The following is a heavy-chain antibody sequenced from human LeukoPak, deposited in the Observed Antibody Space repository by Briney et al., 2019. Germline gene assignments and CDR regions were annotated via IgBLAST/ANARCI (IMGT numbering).Heavy chain of an antibody. CDR3: AKVMYSSGGRWFDP. V-gene: IGHV3-30*02. CDR2: IRNDGSII. D-gene: IGHD6-19*01. CDR1: GFTFSNFG. Sequence: PGGSLRLSCAASGFTFSNFGMHWVRQAPGKGLEWVAYIRNDGSIIYYADSVKGRFTISRDNSKNTLDLQMNSLRAEDTAVYYCAKVMYSSGGRWFDPWGQGTLVTVSS. J-gene: IGHJ5*02.